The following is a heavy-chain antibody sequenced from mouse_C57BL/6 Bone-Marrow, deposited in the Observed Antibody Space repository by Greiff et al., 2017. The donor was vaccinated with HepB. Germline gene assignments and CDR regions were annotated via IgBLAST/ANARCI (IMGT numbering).Heavy chain of an antibody. CDR2: IYPGSGST. CDR3: ARAGGWSYAMDY. D-gene: IGHD3-3*01. CDR1: GYTFTSYW. Sequence: QVHVKQPGAELVKPGASVKMSCKASGYTFTSYWITWVKQRPGQGLEWIGDIYPGSGSTNYNEKFKSKATLTVDTSSSTAYMQLSSLTSEDSAVYYCARAGGWSYAMDYWGQGTSVTVSS. V-gene: IGHV1-55*01. J-gene: IGHJ4*01.